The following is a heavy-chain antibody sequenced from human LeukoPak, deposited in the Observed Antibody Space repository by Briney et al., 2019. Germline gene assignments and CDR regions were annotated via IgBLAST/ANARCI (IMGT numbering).Heavy chain of an antibody. V-gene: IGHV3-7*01. CDR1: GFTFSNYW. CDR2: IQKHGSDK. Sequence: GGSLRLTCAASGFTFSNYWMSWVRQPPGKGLEWVANIQKHGSDKYYVDSVKGRFTISRENAKKSLFLQMNSLRAEDTAVYCCTGGPGYWGQGTLVTVSS. CDR3: TGGPGY. D-gene: IGHD2-15*01. J-gene: IGHJ4*02.